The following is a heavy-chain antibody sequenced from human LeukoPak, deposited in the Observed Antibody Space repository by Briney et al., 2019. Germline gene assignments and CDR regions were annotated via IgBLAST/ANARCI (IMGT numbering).Heavy chain of an antibody. J-gene: IGHJ4*02. D-gene: IGHD5-18*01. CDR2: IYYSGST. CDR1: GGSISSGDYH. CDR3: ARTGYSYARSDY. Sequence: SETLSLTCTVSGGSISSGDYHWRWIRQPPGKGLEWIGYIYYSGSTYYNPSLKSRVTISVDTSKNQFSLKLSSVTAADTAVYYCARTGYSYARSDYWGQGTLVTVSS. V-gene: IGHV4-30-4*01.